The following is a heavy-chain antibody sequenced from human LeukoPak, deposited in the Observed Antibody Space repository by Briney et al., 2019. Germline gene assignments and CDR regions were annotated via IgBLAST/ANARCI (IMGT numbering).Heavy chain of an antibody. CDR1: GFTFSDYF. J-gene: IGHJ4*02. V-gene: IGHV3-11*01. CDR2: IDSSGTI. D-gene: IGHD4/OR15-4a*01. Sequence: SGGSLRLSCAASGFTFSDYFMSRIRQGPGKGLEWVSHIDSSGTIYYADSVKGRATISRDNAKNSLYLQMNSLRAEDTAVYYCARRAGAYSHPYDYWGQGTLVTVSS. CDR3: ARRAGAYSHPYDY.